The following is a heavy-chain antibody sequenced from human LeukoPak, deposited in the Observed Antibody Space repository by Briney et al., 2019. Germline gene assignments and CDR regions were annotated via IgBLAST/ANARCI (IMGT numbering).Heavy chain of an antibody. Sequence: SETLSLTCAVYGGSFSASYWSWIRQPPGKGLEWIGEINHSGSTNYNPSLKSRVTISVDTSKNQFSLKLSSVTAADTAVYYCARDPYYDSSGYPLDVWGQGTTVTVSS. D-gene: IGHD3-22*01. V-gene: IGHV4-34*01. CDR3: ARDPYYDSSGYPLDV. CDR1: GGSFSASY. CDR2: INHSGST. J-gene: IGHJ6*02.